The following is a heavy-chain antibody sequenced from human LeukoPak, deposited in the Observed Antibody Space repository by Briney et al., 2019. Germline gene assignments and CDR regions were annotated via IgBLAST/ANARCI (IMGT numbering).Heavy chain of an antibody. CDR1: GFTFSSYW. J-gene: IGHJ4*02. V-gene: IGHV3-7*01. CDR3: ARDLNWETY. Sequence: GGSLRLSCVASGFTFSSYWMTWVRQAPGKGLEWVANIKTDGSLIYYVDSVKGRFTISRDNAKNSLYLQMNSLRVEDTAVYYCARDLNWETYWGQGTLVTVSS. D-gene: IGHD7-27*01. CDR2: IKTDGSLI.